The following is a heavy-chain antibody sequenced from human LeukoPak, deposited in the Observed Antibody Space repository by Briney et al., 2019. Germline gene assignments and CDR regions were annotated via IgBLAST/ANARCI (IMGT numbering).Heavy chain of an antibody. CDR3: ARTYGDYTLNYYMDV. CDR1: GFTFDDYG. Sequence: GGSLRLSCAASGFTFDDYGMSWVRQAPGKGLEWVSGINWNGGSTGYADSVKGRFTISRDNAKNSLYLQMNSLRAEDTALYYCARTYGDYTLNYYMDVWGKGTTVTVSS. J-gene: IGHJ6*03. CDR2: INWNGGST. D-gene: IGHD4-17*01. V-gene: IGHV3-20*04.